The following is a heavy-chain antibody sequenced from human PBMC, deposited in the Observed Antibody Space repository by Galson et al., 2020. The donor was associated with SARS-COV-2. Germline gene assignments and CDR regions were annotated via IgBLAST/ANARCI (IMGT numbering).Heavy chain of an antibody. Sequence: SCAASGFTFSSYSMNWVRQAPGKGLEWVSYISSSSSSTIYYADSVKGRFTISRDNAKNSLYLQMNSLRAEDTAVYYCARIGGAYMDVWGKGTTVTVSS. V-gene: IGHV3-48*04. J-gene: IGHJ6*03. D-gene: IGHD3-16*01. CDR3: ARIGGAYMDV. CDR1: GFTFSSYS. CDR2: ISSSSSSTI.